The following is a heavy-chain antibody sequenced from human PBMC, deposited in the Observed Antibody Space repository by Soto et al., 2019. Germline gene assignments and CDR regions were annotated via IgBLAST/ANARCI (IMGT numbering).Heavy chain of an antibody. Sequence: ASVKVSCKASGYTFTSYGISWVRQAPGQGLEWMGWISAYNGNTNYAQKLQGRVTMTTDTSTSTAYMELRSLRSDDTAVYYCASGIQLWLEDRYGMDVWGQGSTVTVSS. D-gene: IGHD5-18*01. J-gene: IGHJ6*02. CDR2: ISAYNGNT. CDR3: ASGIQLWLEDRYGMDV. V-gene: IGHV1-18*04. CDR1: GYTFTSYG.